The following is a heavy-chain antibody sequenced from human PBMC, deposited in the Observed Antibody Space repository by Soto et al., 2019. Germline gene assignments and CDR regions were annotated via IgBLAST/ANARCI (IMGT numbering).Heavy chain of an antibody. D-gene: IGHD5-18*01. J-gene: IGHJ4*02. CDR1: GFMFSSYR. Sequence: EVQLVESGGGLVKPGGSLRLSCAAAGFMFSSYRMNWVRQAPGNGLEWVSSINSGSTYTYYSDSMQGRFTISRDNARNSLYLQMNSLGVEDTAVYYCARDLTSYGSPHFDYWGQGTLVTVFS. CDR2: INSGSTYT. V-gene: IGHV3-21*06. CDR3: ARDLTSYGSPHFDY.